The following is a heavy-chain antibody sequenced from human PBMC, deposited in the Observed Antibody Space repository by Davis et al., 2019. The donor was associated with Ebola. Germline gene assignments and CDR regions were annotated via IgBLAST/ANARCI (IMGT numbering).Heavy chain of an antibody. CDR2: ISGSGGST. D-gene: IGHD3-3*01. CDR3: AKSGITVFGVIRDYYYGMDV. J-gene: IGHJ6*02. V-gene: IGHV3-23*01. CDR1: GFTFSDYA. Sequence: PGGSLRLSCAAYGFTFSDYAMSWVRQAPGKGLEWVSGISGSGGSTSYADSVKGRFTLSRDNSKATLYLQMNSLRAEDTAVYYCAKSGITVFGVIRDYYYGMDVWGQGTTVTVSS.